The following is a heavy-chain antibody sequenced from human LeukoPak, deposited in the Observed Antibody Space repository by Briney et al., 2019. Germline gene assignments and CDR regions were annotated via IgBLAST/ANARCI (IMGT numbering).Heavy chain of an antibody. V-gene: IGHV4-59*01. Sequence: SETLSLTCTVSGGSISSYYWSWIRQPPGKGLEWIGHIYYSGSTNYNPSLTSRVTISVDTSKNQFSLKLSSVTAADTAVHYCATFHSSSWYLDYWGQGTLVTVSS. CDR1: GGSISSYY. D-gene: IGHD6-13*01. CDR3: ATFHSSSWYLDY. J-gene: IGHJ4*02. CDR2: IYYSGST.